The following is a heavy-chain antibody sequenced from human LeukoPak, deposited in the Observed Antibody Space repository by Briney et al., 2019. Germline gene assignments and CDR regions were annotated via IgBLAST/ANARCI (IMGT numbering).Heavy chain of an antibody. CDR3: ARDWELWFAGNYFDY. CDR1: GYTLTSYG. D-gene: IGHD3-10*01. CDR2: ISAYNGNT. J-gene: IGHJ4*02. Sequence: GASVKLSCKASGYTLTSYGISWVRQAPGQGLEWMGWISAYNGNTNYAQKLQGRVTMTTDTSTSTAYMELRSLRSDDTAVYYCARDWELWFAGNYFDYWGQGTLVTVSS. V-gene: IGHV1-18*01.